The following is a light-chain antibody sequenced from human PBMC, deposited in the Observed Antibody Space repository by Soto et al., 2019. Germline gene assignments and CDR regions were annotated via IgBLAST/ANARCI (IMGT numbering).Light chain of an antibody. CDR2: GAS. CDR3: QQYNNWPRVT. V-gene: IGKV3-15*01. Sequence: EIVMTQSPATLSVSPGERATLSCRASQSVSSNLAWYQQKPGQAPRLLIYGASTRATGIPARFSGSGSGTEFTLTISSLQSEDFAVYYCQQYNNWPRVTFGGGTKLEIK. CDR1: QSVSSN. J-gene: IGKJ2*01.